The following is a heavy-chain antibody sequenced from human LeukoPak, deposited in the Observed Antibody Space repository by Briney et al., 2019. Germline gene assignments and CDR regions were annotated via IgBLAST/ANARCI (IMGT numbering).Heavy chain of an antibody. V-gene: IGHV3-23*01. CDR1: GFTFSNYA. CDR3: AKCTAGNAHYPIDY. D-gene: IGHD3-10*01. CDR2: ISGSGDFT. Sequence: PGGSLRLSCAASGFTFSNYAMSWVRQAAGKGLEWVSAISGSGDFTYFADSVNGRFTISRDNSRNTLSLQMNSLRADDTAVFYCAKCTAGNAHYPIDYWGQGALVTVSS. J-gene: IGHJ4*02.